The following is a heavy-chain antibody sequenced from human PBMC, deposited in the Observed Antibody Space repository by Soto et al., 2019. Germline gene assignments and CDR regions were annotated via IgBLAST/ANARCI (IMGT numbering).Heavy chain of an antibody. J-gene: IGHJ4*02. CDR3: ARGNDYGRD. V-gene: IGHV4-59*01. CDR1: GGSINNYY. D-gene: IGHD4-17*01. CDR2: IFYSGIPH. Sequence: QVQLQESGPRLVKPSETLSLTCTVSGGSINNYYWSWIRQSPGKGLEWIGYIFYSGIPHTYNPSLKSRVNISVDTSKNDFSLKLSSVTAADTAVYYCARGNDYGRDWGRGTLVTVSA.